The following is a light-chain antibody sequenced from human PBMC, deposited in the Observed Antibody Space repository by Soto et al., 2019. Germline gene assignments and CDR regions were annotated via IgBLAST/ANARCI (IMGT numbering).Light chain of an antibody. V-gene: IGKV1-5*03. CDR2: KAS. CDR3: QHYNSYSEA. CDR1: QTISSW. Sequence: DIQIKQSPSTLSGCVGDRVTITCRASQTISSWLAWYQQKPGKAPKLLIYKASTLKSGVPSRFSGSGSGTEFTLTISSLQPDDFATYYCQHYNSYSEAFGQGTKV. J-gene: IGKJ1*01.